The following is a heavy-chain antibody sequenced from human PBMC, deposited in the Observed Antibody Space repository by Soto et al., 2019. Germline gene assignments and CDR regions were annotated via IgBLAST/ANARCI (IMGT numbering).Heavy chain of an antibody. J-gene: IGHJ5*02. Sequence: SETLSLTCAVYGGSFSGYYWSWIRQPPGKGLEWIGEINHSGSTNYNPSLKSRVTISVDTSKNQLSLKLSSVTAADTAVYYCAREAGRLVPRKYNWFDPWGQGTLVTVSS. CDR1: GGSFSGYY. V-gene: IGHV4-34*01. D-gene: IGHD6-19*01. CDR3: AREAGRLVPRKYNWFDP. CDR2: INHSGST.